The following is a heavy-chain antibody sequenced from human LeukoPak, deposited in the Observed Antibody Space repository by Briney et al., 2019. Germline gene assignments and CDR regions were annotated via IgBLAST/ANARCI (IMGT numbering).Heavy chain of an antibody. CDR1: GFTFISFG. V-gene: IGHV3-74*01. J-gene: IGHJ4*02. Sequence: AGGSRGLSCAAPGFTFISFGMHWFRQAPGKGLGWVSRINSDGSTTIYADIVKGRFTISRDNAKNTLYLQMNSLRAEDTAVYYCVTDRFHVPDNWGQGTLVTVSS. D-gene: IGHD2-2*01. CDR3: VTDRFHVPDN. CDR2: INSDGSTT.